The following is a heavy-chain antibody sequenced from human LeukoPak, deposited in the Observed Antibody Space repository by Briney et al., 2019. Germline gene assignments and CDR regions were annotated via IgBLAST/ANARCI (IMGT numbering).Heavy chain of an antibody. J-gene: IGHJ4*02. Sequence: GRSLRLSCAASGFTFSSYGMHWVRQAPGKGLEWVAVISYDGSNKYYADSVKGRFTISRDNSKNTLYLQMNSLRAEDTAVYYCAKARSPEAAYWGQGTLVTVSS. V-gene: IGHV3-30*18. D-gene: IGHD6-13*01. CDR1: GFTFSSYG. CDR2: ISYDGSNK. CDR3: AKARSPEAAY.